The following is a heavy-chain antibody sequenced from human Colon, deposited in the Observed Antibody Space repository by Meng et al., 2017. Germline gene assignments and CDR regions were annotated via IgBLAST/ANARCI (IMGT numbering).Heavy chain of an antibody. CDR3: VRQGMTSYSWGY. D-gene: IGHD3-9*01. V-gene: IGHV4-4*02. J-gene: IGHJ4*02. CDR1: GDSIRSSNW. Sequence: QVQLQESGPRLVKPSGTLSLTCAVSGDSIRSSNWWSWVRQSPGRGLEWIGEISQSGTTYYNPSLKSRVTITGDWSKNQFSLNLNSVTAADTALYYCVRQGMTSYSWGYWGQGTLVTVSS. CDR2: ISQSGTT.